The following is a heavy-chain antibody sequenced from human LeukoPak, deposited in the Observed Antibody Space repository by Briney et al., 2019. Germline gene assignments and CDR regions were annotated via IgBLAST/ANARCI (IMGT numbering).Heavy chain of an antibody. Sequence: PGGSLRLSCAASGFTFSDYYMSWIRQAPGKGLEWVSYISSSGSTIYYADSVKGRFTISRDNAKNSLYLQMNTLRAEDTAVYYCARVLPSDSSGWSRWFDPWGQGTLVTVSS. V-gene: IGHV3-11*04. CDR1: GFTFSDYY. J-gene: IGHJ5*02. CDR2: ISSSGSTI. D-gene: IGHD6-19*01. CDR3: ARVLPSDSSGWSRWFDP.